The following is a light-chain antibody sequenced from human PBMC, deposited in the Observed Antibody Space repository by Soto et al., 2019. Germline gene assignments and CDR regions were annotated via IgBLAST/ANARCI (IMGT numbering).Light chain of an antibody. CDR1: SSDVGGYNY. CDR2: DVS. J-gene: IGLJ1*01. Sequence: QSALTQPASVSGSPGQSIAISCTGTSSDVGGYNYVTWYQQHPGKAPKLMIYDVSNRPSGVSDRFSGSKSGNTASLTISGLQAEDEGDYYCNSYTSSSTYVFGTGTKLTGL. V-gene: IGLV2-14*03. CDR3: NSYTSSSTYV.